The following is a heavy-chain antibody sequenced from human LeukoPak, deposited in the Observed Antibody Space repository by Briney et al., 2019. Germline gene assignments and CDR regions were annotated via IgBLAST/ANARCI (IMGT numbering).Heavy chain of an antibody. CDR1: GYTFTSYD. D-gene: IGHD3-10*01. J-gene: IGHJ4*02. CDR3: SSIYYGWGFPFDY. Sequence: ASVKVPCKASGYTFTSYDINWVRQAPGQGLEWMGWINPNSGGTNYAQKFQGRVTMTRDTSISTAYMELSRLRSDDTAVYYCSSIYYGWGFPFDYWGREPLVTVSS. V-gene: IGHV1-2*02. CDR2: INPNSGGT.